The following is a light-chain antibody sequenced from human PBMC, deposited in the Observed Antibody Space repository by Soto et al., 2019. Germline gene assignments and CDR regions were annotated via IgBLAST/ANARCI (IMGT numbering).Light chain of an antibody. CDR2: EVS. CDR3: CSYAGNRIFV. V-gene: IGLV2-14*01. J-gene: IGLJ3*02. Sequence: QSALTQPASVSGSPEQSITISCTGTSSDVGAYEYVSWYQQRPRKAPKLMIYEVSNRPSGVSNRFSGSKSGNTASLTISGLQPEDEGNYHCCSYAGNRIFVFGGGTQLTVL. CDR1: SSDVGAYEY.